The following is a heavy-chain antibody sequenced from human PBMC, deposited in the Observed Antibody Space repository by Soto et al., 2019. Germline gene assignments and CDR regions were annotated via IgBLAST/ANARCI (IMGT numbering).Heavy chain of an antibody. J-gene: IGHJ4*02. CDR1: GYTFTSYG. CDR3: ARGGYFDSSNYLAY. V-gene: IGHV1-3*01. Sequence: XSVKGSCNASGYTFTSYGVSWVRQAPGRGLEWMGWINPGNGNTKYSQQFQGRVIIDRDTSASTAYMELSSLRPEDTAVYYCARGGYFDSSNYLAYWGLGTLVTVSS. CDR2: INPGNGNT. D-gene: IGHD3-22*01.